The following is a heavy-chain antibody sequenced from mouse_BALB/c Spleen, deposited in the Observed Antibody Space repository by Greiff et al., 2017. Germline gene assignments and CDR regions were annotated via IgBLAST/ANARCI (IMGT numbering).Heavy chain of an antibody. D-gene: IGHD2-1*01. CDR3: ARWDGNYGYWYFDV. CDR2: INPNNGGT. J-gene: IGHJ1*01. V-gene: IGHV1-18*01. Sequence: VHVKQSGPELVKPGASVKIPCKASGYTFTDYNMDWVKQSHGKSLEWIGDINPNNGGTIYNQKFKGKATLTVDKSSSTAYMELRSLTSEDTAVYYCARWDGNYGYWYFDVWGAGTTVTVSS. CDR1: GYTFTDYN.